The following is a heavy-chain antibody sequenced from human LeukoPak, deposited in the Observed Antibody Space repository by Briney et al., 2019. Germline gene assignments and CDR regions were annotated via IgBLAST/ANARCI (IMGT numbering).Heavy chain of an antibody. CDR3: AKLRD. CDR1: GFTISNYW. D-gene: IGHD3-16*01. Sequence: GGSLRLSCAASGFTISNYWMSWVRQAPGKGLEWVAVISYDGSNKYYADSVKGRFTISRDNSKNTLYLQMNSLRAEDTAVYYCAKLRDWGQGTLVTVSS. J-gene: IGHJ4*02. CDR2: ISYDGSNK. V-gene: IGHV3-30*18.